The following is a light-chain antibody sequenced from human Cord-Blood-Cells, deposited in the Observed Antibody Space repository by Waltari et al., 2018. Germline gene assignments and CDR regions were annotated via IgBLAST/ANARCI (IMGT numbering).Light chain of an antibody. J-gene: IGLJ3*02. CDR3: GTWDSSLSAWV. CDR1: SSNIGNNY. Sequence: QSVLTQPPSVSAAPGQKVTISCSGSSSNIGNNYVSWYQQLPGTAPKLLIYDNNKRPSGIPARCSGSKSGTSATLGITGLQTGDEADYYCGTWDSSLSAWVFGGGTKLTVL. CDR2: DNN. V-gene: IGLV1-51*01.